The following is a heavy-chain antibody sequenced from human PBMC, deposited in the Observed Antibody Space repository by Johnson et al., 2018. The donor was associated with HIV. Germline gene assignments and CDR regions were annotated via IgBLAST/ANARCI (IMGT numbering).Heavy chain of an antibody. D-gene: IGHD3-22*01. Sequence: QVQLVESGGGLVQPGGSLRLSCAASGFTFSSYAMHWVRQAPGKGLEWVAVISYDGSNKYYADSVKGRFTISRDNSKNTLYLQMYSLRAEDTAVYYCAIPYYYDSGDYRWGQGTMVTVSS. CDR3: AIPYYYDSGDYR. V-gene: IGHV3-30*04. CDR1: GFTFSSYA. CDR2: ISYDGSNK. J-gene: IGHJ3*01.